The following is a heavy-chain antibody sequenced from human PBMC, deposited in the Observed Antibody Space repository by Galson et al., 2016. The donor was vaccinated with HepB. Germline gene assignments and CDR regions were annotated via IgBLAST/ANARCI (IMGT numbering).Heavy chain of an antibody. D-gene: IGHD3-16*01. CDR3: ARVVGATNHFDY. CDR1: GFTFSTYW. V-gene: IGHV3-7*03. J-gene: IGHJ4*02. CDR2: IKEDGSEK. Sequence: SLRLSCAASGFTFSTYWMSWVRQAPGKGLEWVANIKEDGSEKYYVDSAKGRFSISRDNAKNSLYLQVNSLRAEDTAVYYCARVVGATNHFDYWGQGTLVTVSS.